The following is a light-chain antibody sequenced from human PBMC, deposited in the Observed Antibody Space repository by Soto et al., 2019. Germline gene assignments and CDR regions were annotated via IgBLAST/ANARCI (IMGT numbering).Light chain of an antibody. Sequence: DIQMTQSPAPFSASTGAVASITCLASQSISRYLDWYHQKPGKAPKLLIYAASNLQSGVPSRFSGSGSGTDFTLTISSLQPEDFATYYCQQSYSVPLTFGGGTKVDIK. J-gene: IGKJ4*01. CDR3: QQSYSVPLT. CDR2: AAS. V-gene: IGKV1-39*01. CDR1: QSISRY.